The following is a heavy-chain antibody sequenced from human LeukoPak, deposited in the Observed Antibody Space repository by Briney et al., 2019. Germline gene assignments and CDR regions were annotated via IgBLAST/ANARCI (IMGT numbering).Heavy chain of an antibody. J-gene: IGHJ4*02. CDR2: ISGSGVST. CDR3: AKENSSSWYSYFDY. V-gene: IGHV3-23*01. D-gene: IGHD6-13*01. CDR1: GFRFSSYA. Sequence: PGGSLRLACAASGFRFSSYAMSWVRQAPGKGLGWVSAISGSGVSTYYADSVKGRFTVSRDNSKNTLYLQMSSLRAEDTAVYYCAKENSSSWYSYFDYWGQGTLVTVSS.